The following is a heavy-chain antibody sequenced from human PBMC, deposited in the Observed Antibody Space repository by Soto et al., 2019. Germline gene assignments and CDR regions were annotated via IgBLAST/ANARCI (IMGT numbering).Heavy chain of an antibody. D-gene: IGHD6-6*01. Sequence: EVQLVESGGGLVKPGGSLRLSCAASGFTFSSYSMNWVRQAPGKGLEWVSSISSSSSYIYYADSVKGRFTISRDNAKNSLYLQMNSLRAEDTAVYYCARMQLGYDAFAIWGQGTLVTVSS. CDR1: GFTFSSYS. J-gene: IGHJ3*02. CDR3: ARMQLGYDAFAI. CDR2: ISSSSSYI. V-gene: IGHV3-21*04.